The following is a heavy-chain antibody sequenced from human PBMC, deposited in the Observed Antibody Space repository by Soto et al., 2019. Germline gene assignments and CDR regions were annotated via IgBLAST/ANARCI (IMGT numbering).Heavy chain of an antibody. V-gene: IGHV3-30*18. J-gene: IGHJ6*02. D-gene: IGHD3-10*01. Sequence: GGSLRLSCAASGFTFSSYGMHWVRQAPGKGLEWVAVISYDGSNKYYADSVKGRFTISRDNSKNTLYLQMNSLRAEDTAVYYCAKDRRGKFGELPNYYYYGMDVWGQGTTVTVSS. CDR3: AKDRRGKFGELPNYYYYGMDV. CDR1: GFTFSSYG. CDR2: ISYDGSNK.